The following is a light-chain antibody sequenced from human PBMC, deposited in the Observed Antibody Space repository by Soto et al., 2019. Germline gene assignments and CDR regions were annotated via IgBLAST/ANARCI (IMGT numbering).Light chain of an antibody. Sequence: EFVLTQSPGTLSLSPGERATLSCRASQSVSNNYLAWYQQKPGQPPSLIIFGASNRAPDIPDRFSGSGSGTDFTLTISRLEPEDFAVYFCQQYGSSVKTFGQGTKVDIK. CDR2: GAS. CDR1: QSVSNNY. J-gene: IGKJ1*01. CDR3: QQYGSSVKT. V-gene: IGKV3-20*01.